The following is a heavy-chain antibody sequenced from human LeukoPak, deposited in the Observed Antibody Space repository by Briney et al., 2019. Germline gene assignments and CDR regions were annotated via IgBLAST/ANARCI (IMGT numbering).Heavy chain of an antibody. CDR3: ARNDYDILTGYYTTYFDH. D-gene: IGHD3-9*01. CDR2: IYSGGST. V-gene: IGHV3-53*01. Sequence: PGGSLRLSCAASGFTVGSNYMSWVRQAPGKGLEWVSVIYSGGSTYYADSVKGRFTISRDNAKNTLYLQMNSLRAEDTAVYYCARNDYDILTGYYTTYFDHWGQGTLVTVSS. J-gene: IGHJ4*02. CDR1: GFTVGSNY.